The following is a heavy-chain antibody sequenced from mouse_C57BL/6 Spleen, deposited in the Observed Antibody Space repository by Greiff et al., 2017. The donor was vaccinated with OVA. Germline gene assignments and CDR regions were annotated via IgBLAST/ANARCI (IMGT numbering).Heavy chain of an antibody. CDR3: TRGRWDYAMDY. V-gene: IGHV5-9-1*02. CDR2: ISSGGDYI. CDR1: GFTFSSYA. J-gene: IGHJ4*01. D-gene: IGHD1-1*02. Sequence: EVMLVESGEGLVKPGGSLKLSCAASGFTFSSYAMSWVRQTPEKRLEWVAYISSGGDYIYYADTVKGRFTISRDNARNTLYLQMSSLKSEDTAMYYCTRGRWDYAMDYWGQGTSVTVSS.